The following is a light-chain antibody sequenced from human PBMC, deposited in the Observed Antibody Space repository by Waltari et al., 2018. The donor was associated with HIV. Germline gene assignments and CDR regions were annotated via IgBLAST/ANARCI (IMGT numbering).Light chain of an antibody. Sequence: QSALTQPASVSGSPGQSITIPCTGTSSDIGAYASVSWYRQHPDKAPQLLIYDVFYRPSGVSHRFSGSKSGNTASLTISGLQAEDEAVYSCSSYTTTNTIIFGGGTKLTVL. CDR1: SSDIGAYAS. CDR2: DVF. V-gene: IGLV2-14*03. J-gene: IGLJ2*01. CDR3: SSYTTTNTII.